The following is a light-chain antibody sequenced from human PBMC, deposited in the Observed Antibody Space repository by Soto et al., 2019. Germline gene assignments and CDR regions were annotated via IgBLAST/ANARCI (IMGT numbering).Light chain of an antibody. CDR1: QTVIRN. J-gene: IGKJ1*01. CDR2: GAS. CDR3: QQYAVWPPQT. Sequence: EIVITQSPSTVSASPGERATLSCRASQTVIRNLAWYQQKPGQTPRLLIFGASTRATGIPARFSGSGSGTEFTLTISSLQPEDFAVYYCQQYAVWPPQTFGQGTKVDIK. V-gene: IGKV3-15*01.